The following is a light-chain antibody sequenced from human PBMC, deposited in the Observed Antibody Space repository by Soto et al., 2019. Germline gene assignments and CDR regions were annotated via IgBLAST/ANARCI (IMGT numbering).Light chain of an antibody. CDR3: QQDHTTPWT. CDR2: AAS. Sequence: DIQMTQSPSSLSASVGDRVTITCRASQTISNYLNWYQQKPGNAPKLLIIAASSLQSGVPSRFSGGGSGTDFTLTISSLQPEDFATYYCQQDHTTPWTFGQGTKVEI. V-gene: IGKV1-39*01. J-gene: IGKJ1*01. CDR1: QTISNY.